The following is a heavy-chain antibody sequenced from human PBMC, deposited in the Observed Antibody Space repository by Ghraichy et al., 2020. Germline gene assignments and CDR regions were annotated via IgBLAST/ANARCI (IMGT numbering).Heavy chain of an antibody. CDR2: ISGSGGST. V-gene: IGHV3-23*01. Sequence: GALSLSCAASGFTFSSYAMSWVRQAPGKGLEWVSAISGSGGSTYYADSVKGRFTISRDNSKNTLYLQMNSLRAEDTAVYYCAKEPLLYDILTGYKGGGDYFDYWGQGTLVTVSS. CDR1: GFTFSSYA. D-gene: IGHD3-9*01. J-gene: IGHJ4*02. CDR3: AKEPLLYDILTGYKGGGDYFDY.